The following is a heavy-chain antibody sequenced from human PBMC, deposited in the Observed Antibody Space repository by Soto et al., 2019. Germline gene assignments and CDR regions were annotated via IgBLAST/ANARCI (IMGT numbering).Heavy chain of an antibody. CDR2: INHSGST. CDR1: GGSFSGYY. V-gene: IGHV4-34*01. Sequence: QVQLQQWGAGLLKPSETLSLTCAVYGGSFSGYYWSWIRQPPGKGLEWIGEINHSGSTNYNPSLKSRVTISVDTSKNQFSLELSSVTAADTAVYYCARVRIAAAGDWGQGTLVTVSS. D-gene: IGHD6-13*01. J-gene: IGHJ4*02. CDR3: ARVRIAAAGD.